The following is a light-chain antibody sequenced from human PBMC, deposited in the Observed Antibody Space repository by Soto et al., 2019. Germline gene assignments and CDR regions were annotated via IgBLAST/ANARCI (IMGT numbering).Light chain of an antibody. J-gene: IGKJ2*01. CDR3: QQYYDTPYT. CDR1: QTITSY. CDR2: GAS. V-gene: IGKV1-39*01. Sequence: DIQMTQSPSSLSASVGDRVTITCRASQTITSYLHWYQQKPGKAPDLLIYGASSLQTGVPSRFSGSGSGTDFTLTISSLQAEDVAVYYCQQYYDTPYTFGQGTKLEIK.